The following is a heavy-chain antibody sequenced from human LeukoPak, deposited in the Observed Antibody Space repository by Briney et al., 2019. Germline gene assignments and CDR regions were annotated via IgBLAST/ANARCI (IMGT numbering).Heavy chain of an antibody. D-gene: IGHD1-26*01. V-gene: IGHV3-23*01. CDR3: AKWDENFYYMDV. Sequence: PGGSLRLSCAASRFTFNRYAISWVRQAPRKGLEWVSSISGSGGGTSYASSVRGRFTISRDNSKDTVFLQMNGLRAEDTAMYYCAKWDENFYYMDVWGQGTTVTVSS. J-gene: IGHJ6*03. CDR2: ISGSGGGT. CDR1: RFTFNRYA.